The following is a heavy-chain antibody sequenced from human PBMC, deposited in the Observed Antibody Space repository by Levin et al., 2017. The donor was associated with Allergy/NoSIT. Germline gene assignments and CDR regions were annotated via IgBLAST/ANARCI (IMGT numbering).Heavy chain of an antibody. J-gene: IGHJ3*01. CDR2: IYDKGKK. D-gene: IGHD3-10*01. CDR3: ARDERGGPTADAFAL. CDR1: GGSISSTSCY. V-gene: IGHV4-39*07. Sequence: ETLSLTCTVSGGSISSTSCYWGWLRQPPGKGLEWRGSIYDKGKKDDKLSLTRRLTISVDRSKNQFSLKMSSVTAADTAVYFCARDERGGPTADAFALWGLRTKVTVS.